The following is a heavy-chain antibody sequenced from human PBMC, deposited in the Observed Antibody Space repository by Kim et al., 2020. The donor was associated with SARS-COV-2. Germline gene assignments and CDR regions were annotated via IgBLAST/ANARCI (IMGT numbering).Heavy chain of an antibody. CDR3: ARHARPGYSSSWYGPFDY. J-gene: IGHJ4*02. CDR2: IDPSDSYT. V-gene: IGHV5-10-1*01. Sequence: GESLKISCKGSGYSFTSYWISWVRQMPGKGLEWMGRIDPSDSYTNYSPSFQGHVTISADKSISTAYLQWSSLKASDTAMYYCARHARPGYSSSWYGPFDYWGPGTLVTVSS. D-gene: IGHD6-13*01. CDR1: GYSFTSYW.